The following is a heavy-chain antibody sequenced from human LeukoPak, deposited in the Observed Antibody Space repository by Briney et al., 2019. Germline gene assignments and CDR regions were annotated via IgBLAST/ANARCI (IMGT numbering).Heavy chain of an antibody. CDR1: GGSISSYY. CDR2: IYYSGST. D-gene: IGHD5-12*01. V-gene: IGHV4-59*01. CDR3: ARDGDIVATGGFDY. Sequence: SETLSLTFTVSGGSISSYYWSWIRQPPGKGLEWIGYIYYSGSTNYNPSLKSRVTISVDTSKNQFSLKLSSVTAADTAVYYCARDGDIVATGGFDYWGQGTLVTVSS. J-gene: IGHJ4*02.